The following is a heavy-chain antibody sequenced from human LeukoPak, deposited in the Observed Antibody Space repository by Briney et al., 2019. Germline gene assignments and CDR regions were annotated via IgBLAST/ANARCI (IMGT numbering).Heavy chain of an antibody. CDR1: GFTFSRYG. D-gene: IGHD2-2*01. CDR3: AKGGCSSSNCYANY. Sequence: GGSLRLSCAASGFTFSRYGMHWVRQAPGKGLEWVAVMSYDGSNEFYADSVKGRFTISRDNSKNKLYLQMNSLRPDDTALYYCAKGGCSSSNCYANYWGQGTLVTVSS. CDR2: MSYDGSNE. V-gene: IGHV3-30*18. J-gene: IGHJ4*02.